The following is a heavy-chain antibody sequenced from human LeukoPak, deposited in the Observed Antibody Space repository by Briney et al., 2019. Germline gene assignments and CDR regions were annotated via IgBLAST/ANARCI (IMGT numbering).Heavy chain of an antibody. CDR2: LNPNSGGT. CDR3: ARVGAAYQDSNY. CDR1: GYTFTAFF. V-gene: IGHV1-2*02. D-gene: IGHD1-26*01. J-gene: IGHJ4*02. Sequence: ASVKVSCKTSGYTFTAFFIHWVRQAPGQGLGWMGWLNPNSGGTNYAQKFQGRVTMTRDTSISTAYMELSRLRSDDTAVYFCARVGAAYQDSNYWGQGTLVTVSS.